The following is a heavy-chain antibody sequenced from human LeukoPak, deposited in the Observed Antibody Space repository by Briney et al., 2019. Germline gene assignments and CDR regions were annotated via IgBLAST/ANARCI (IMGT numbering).Heavy chain of an antibody. CDR1: GFTFSTYS. J-gene: IGHJ4*02. CDR2: ISSSSRYI. Sequence: GGSLRLSCAASGFTFSTYSMNWVRQAPGNGLEWAASISSSSRYIYYADSVKGRFTISRDNAKNSLYLQMNSLRAEDTAVYYCARVESGSEYDLYIGYWGQGTLVAVSS. D-gene: IGHD2/OR15-2a*01. CDR3: ARVESGSEYDLYIGY. V-gene: IGHV3-21*01.